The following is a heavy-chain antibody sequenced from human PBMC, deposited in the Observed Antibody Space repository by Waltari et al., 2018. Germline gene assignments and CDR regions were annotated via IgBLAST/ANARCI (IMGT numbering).Heavy chain of an antibody. CDR2: IYWNDNK. CDR1: GFSLNTPGVG. Sequence: QITLKESGPTLVIPTQTLTLTCTFSGFSLNTPGVGVAWIRQPPGKALERLALIYWNDNKRYIPSLKSRLSVTKDTSTDQVVLTMTTMDPVDTGTYYCAHSRGNWNSLDAFDIWGQGTMVTVSS. D-gene: IGHD1-20*01. CDR3: AHSRGNWNSLDAFDI. V-gene: IGHV2-5*01. J-gene: IGHJ3*02.